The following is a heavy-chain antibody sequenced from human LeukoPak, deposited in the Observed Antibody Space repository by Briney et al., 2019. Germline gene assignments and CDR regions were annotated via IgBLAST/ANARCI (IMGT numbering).Heavy chain of an antibody. CDR2: IIPIFGTA. CDR1: GYTFTSYG. V-gene: IGHV1-69*13. Sequence: SVKVSCKASGYTFTSYGISWVRQAPGQGLEWMGGIIPIFGTANYAQKFQGRVTITADESTSTAYMELSSLRSEDTAVYYCARVQGSSGWYYFDYWGQGTLVTVSS. J-gene: IGHJ4*02. CDR3: ARVQGSSGWYYFDY. D-gene: IGHD6-19*01.